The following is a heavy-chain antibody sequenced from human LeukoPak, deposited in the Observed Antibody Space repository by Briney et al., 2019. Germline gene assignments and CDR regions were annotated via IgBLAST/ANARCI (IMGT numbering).Heavy chain of an antibody. Sequence: PGGSLRLSCAASRFTFSNYWMTWVRQAPGKGLEWVGNINQDASEINYVDSVKGRFTISRVNAENSLYLQMNSLRAEDTAIHYCERDRHINSWSNDRFDYWGQGALVTVSS. CDR1: RFTFSNYW. V-gene: IGHV3-7*01. CDR2: INQDASEI. D-gene: IGHD6-13*01. J-gene: IGHJ4*02. CDR3: ERDRHINSWSNDRFDY.